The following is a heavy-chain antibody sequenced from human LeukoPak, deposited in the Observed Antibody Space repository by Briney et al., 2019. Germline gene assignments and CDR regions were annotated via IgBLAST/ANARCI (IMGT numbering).Heavy chain of an antibody. J-gene: IGHJ4*02. CDR2: INHSGST. CDR3: ARGSGSYYNLIDY. CDR1: GGSFSGYY. D-gene: IGHD3-10*01. Sequence: SETLSLTCAVYGGSFSGYYWSWICQPPGKGLEWIGEINHSGSTNYNPSLKSRVTISVDTSKNQFSLKLSSVTAADTAVYYCARGSGSYYNLIDYWGQGTLVTVSS. V-gene: IGHV4-34*01.